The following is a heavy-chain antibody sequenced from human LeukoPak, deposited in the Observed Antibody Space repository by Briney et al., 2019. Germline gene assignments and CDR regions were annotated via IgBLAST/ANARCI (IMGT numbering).Heavy chain of an antibody. CDR1: GFTFGSYA. D-gene: IGHD1-14*01. CDR2: IASSGAYT. Sequence: GGSLRLSCATSGFTFGSYAMTWVRQAPGKGLEWVSSIASSGAYTYYADSVKGRFTISRDNSKNTLFLQMNSLRVDDSAMYSCASMFSSMGYNDASHETYFDSWGQGALVTVSS. J-gene: IGHJ4*02. CDR3: ASMFSSMGYNDASHETYFDS. V-gene: IGHV3-23*01.